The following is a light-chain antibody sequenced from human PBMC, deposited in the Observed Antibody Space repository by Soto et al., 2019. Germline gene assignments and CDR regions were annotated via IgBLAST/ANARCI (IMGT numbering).Light chain of an antibody. CDR3: QQYCSSPLT. Sequence: EIVLTQSPGTLSSSPGERATLSCRASKSVSSSNLAWYQQKPDQAPRLLTYGASSRAPGIPDRFSGSGSGTDFTLTISRLEPEDFALYYCQQYCSSPLTFGGGTKVEIK. CDR2: GAS. CDR1: KSVSSSN. V-gene: IGKV3-20*01. J-gene: IGKJ4*01.